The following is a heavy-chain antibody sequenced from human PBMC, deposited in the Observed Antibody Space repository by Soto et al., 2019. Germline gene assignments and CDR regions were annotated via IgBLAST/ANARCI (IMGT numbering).Heavy chain of an antibody. V-gene: IGHV3-21*01. Sequence: VQLVESGGGVVQPGRSLRLSCAASGFTFSSYGMHWVRQAPGKRLEWVSSLSSSSSYIYYADSVKGRFTISRDNAKNSLYLQMNSLRAEDTAVYYCARVYYYGSGSYRHAIDYWGQGTLVTVSS. CDR1: GFTFSSYG. D-gene: IGHD3-10*01. CDR3: ARVYYYGSGSYRHAIDY. J-gene: IGHJ4*02. CDR2: LSSSSSYI.